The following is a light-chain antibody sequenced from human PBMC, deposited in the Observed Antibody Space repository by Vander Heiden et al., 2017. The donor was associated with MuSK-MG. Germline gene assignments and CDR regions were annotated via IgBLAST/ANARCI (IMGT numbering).Light chain of an antibody. CDR1: SSNIGSNT. V-gene: IGLV1-44*01. J-gene: IGLJ3*02. CDR3: AAWDDSLNGPNWV. CDR2: SNN. Sequence: QSALPQPPSASGTPAQRGTISCSGSSSNIGSNTVNWYQQLPGTAPKLLIYSNNQRPSGVPDRFSGSKSGTSAALAISGLQSEDEADYYCAAWDDSLNGPNWVFGGGTKLTVL.